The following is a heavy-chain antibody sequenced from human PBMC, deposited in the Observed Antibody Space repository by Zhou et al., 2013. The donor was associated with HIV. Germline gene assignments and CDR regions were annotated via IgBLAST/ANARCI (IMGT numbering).Heavy chain of an antibody. D-gene: IGHD2-15*01. CDR2: IIPILGIA. Sequence: QVQLVQSGAEVKKPGSSVKVSCKASGGTFSSYAISWVRQAPGQGLEWMGRIIPILGIANYAQKFQGRVTITADKSTSTAYMELSSLRSEDTAVYYCARVVVAATPNYYYYYYMDVWGKGTTVTVSS. V-gene: IGHV1-69*04. CDR1: GGTFSSYA. J-gene: IGHJ6*03. CDR3: ARVVVAATPNYYYYYYMDV.